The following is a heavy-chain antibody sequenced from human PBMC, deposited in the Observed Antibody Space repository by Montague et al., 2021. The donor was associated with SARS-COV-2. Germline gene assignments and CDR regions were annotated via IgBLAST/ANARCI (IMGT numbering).Heavy chain of an antibody. Sequence: VKPTQTLTLTCTFSGFSLSTSGMCVSWIRQPPGKALEWLARIDWDDDKYYSTSLKTRPTISKDTSKNQVVLTMTNMDPVDTATYYCARASLAWLDYWGQGTLVTVSS. D-gene: IGHD5-24*01. CDR1: GFSLSTSGMC. CDR3: ARASLAWLDY. V-gene: IGHV2-70*11. CDR2: IDWDDDK. J-gene: IGHJ4*02.